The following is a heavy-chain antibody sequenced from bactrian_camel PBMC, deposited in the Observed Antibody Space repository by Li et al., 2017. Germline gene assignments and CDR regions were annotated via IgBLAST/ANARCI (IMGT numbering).Heavy chain of an antibody. Sequence: HVQLVESGGGSVEAGGSLRLSCVASGYSGSCMAWFRQAPGKEREGVARIATGSGNTYYADSVQGRFTVSKDNTQNILYLQMNSLKPGDTAMYYCAAARLSDYDGYCPTLPYIHEYNNWGQGTQVTVS. CDR3: AAARLSDYDGYCPTLPYIHEYNN. D-gene: IGHD4*01. CDR2: IATGSGNT. J-gene: IGHJ4*01. CDR1: GYSGSC. V-gene: IGHV3S1*01.